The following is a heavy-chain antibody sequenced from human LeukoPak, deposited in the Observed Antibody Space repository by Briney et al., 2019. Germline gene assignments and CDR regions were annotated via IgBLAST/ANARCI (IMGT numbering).Heavy chain of an antibody. CDR3: AKDVGRNDVLTGLDDD. D-gene: IGHD3-9*01. Sequence: PGGSLRLSCAASGFTFSSYAMSWVRQAPGKGLEWVSAISGSGGSTYYADSVKGRFTISRDNSKNTLYLQMNSLRVEDTAVYHCAKDVGRNDVLTGLDDDWGQGTLVTVSS. CDR2: ISGSGGST. J-gene: IGHJ1*01. CDR1: GFTFSSYA. V-gene: IGHV3-23*01.